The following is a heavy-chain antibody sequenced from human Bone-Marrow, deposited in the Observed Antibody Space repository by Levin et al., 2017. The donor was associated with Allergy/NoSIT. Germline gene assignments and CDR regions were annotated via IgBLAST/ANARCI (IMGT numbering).Heavy chain of an antibody. Sequence: ASVKVSCKASGYTFTSYAMHWVRQAPGQRLEWMGWINAGNGNTKYSQKFQGRVTITRDTSASTAYMELSSLRSEDMAVYYCAIPGGGNPKGYYYGMDVWGQGTTVTVSS. J-gene: IGHJ6*02. D-gene: IGHD1-14*01. CDR3: AIPGGGNPKGYYYGMDV. V-gene: IGHV1-3*01. CDR1: GYTFTSYA. CDR2: INAGNGNT.